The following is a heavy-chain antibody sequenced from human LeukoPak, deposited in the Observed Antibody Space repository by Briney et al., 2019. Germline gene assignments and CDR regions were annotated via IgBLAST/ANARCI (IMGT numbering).Heavy chain of an antibody. D-gene: IGHD3-22*01. J-gene: IGHJ4*02. V-gene: IGHV3-30*02. CDR3: AKDTPAYDSSGYYYPYLDY. Sequence: GGSLRLSCAVSGFTFSSYGMHWVRQAPGKGLECVTFIRYDGSNKHYTDSVKGRFTISRDNSKNTLYLQLNSLRAEDTAVYYCAKDTPAYDSSGYYYPYLDYWGRGTLVTVSS. CDR1: GFTFSSYG. CDR2: IRYDGSNK.